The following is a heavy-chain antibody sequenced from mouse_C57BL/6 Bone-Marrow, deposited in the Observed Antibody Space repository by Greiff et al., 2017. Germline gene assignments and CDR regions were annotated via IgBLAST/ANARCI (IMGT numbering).Heavy chain of an antibody. D-gene: IGHD1-1*01. CDR2: IHPNSGST. V-gene: IGHV1-64*01. J-gene: IGHJ3*01. CDR1: GYTFTSYW. Sequence: QVQLQQPGAELVKPGASVKLSCKASGYTFTSYWMHWVKQRPGQGLEWIGMIHPNSGSTNYNEKFKSKATLTVDKSSSTAYMQLSSLTSEDSAVYYCERVGLRGGWFAYWGQGTLVTVSA. CDR3: ERVGLRGGWFAY.